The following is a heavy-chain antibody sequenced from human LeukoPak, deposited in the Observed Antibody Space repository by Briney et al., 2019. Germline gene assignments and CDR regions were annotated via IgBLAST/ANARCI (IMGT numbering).Heavy chain of an antibody. Sequence: GGSLRLSCAASGFTFSTNPMSWVRRAPGKGLEWVSANTRTYYADAVKGRFTISGDNSKNTVFLQMNSLRAEDTAVYYCVKEHVDRAFTRSFEIWGQGTVVTVSS. CDR3: VKEHVDRAFTRSFEI. CDR1: GFTFSTNP. D-gene: IGHD3-10*01. CDR2: NTRT. V-gene: IGHV3-23*01. J-gene: IGHJ3*02.